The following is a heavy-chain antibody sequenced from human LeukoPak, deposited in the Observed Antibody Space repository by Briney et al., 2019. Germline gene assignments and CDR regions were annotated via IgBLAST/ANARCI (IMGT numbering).Heavy chain of an antibody. CDR2: IKQDGSEK. J-gene: IGHJ4*02. CDR1: GFTFGDYA. Sequence: GGSLRLSCTASGFTFGDYAMSWFRQAPGKGLEWVANIKQDGSEKYYVDSVKGRFTISRDNGKKSLFLQVNSLRAEDTAVYYCARDGRGGYLDYWGQGTLVTVSS. D-gene: IGHD3-16*01. V-gene: IGHV3-7*01. CDR3: ARDGRGGYLDY.